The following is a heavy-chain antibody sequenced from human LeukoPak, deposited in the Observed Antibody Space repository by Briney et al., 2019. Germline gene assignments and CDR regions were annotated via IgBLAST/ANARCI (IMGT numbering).Heavy chain of an antibody. CDR1: GGTFSNYA. D-gene: IGHD4-17*01. Sequence: GASVKVSCKASGGTFSNYAITWVRQAPGQGLEWMGRIITIFGTGNYAQKFQGRVTITTDESTSTVYMELSSLRSEDTAVYYCARGGGYGDLRLDPWGQGTLVTVSS. CDR2: IITIFGTG. V-gene: IGHV1-69*05. J-gene: IGHJ5*02. CDR3: ARGGGYGDLRLDP.